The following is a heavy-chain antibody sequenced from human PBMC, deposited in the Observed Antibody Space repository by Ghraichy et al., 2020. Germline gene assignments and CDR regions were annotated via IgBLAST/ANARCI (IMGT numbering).Heavy chain of an antibody. CDR2: ISSSSSTI. D-gene: IGHD3-22*01. V-gene: IGHV3-48*02. CDR3: ARDSPGPMIVVANDY. J-gene: IGHJ4*02. CDR1: GFTFSSYS. Sequence: GGSLRLSCAASGFTFSSYSMNWVRQAPGKGLEWVSYISSSSSTIYYADSVKGRFTISRDNAKNSLYLQMNSLRDEDTAVYYCARDSPGPMIVVANDYWGQGTLVTVSS.